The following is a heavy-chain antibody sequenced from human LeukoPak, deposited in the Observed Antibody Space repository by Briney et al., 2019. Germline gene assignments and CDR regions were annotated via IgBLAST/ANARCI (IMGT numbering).Heavy chain of an antibody. V-gene: IGHV4-4*07. CDR3: ARGGGLNYYYYYMDV. D-gene: IGHD3-16*01. J-gene: IGHJ6*03. CDR2: IYTSGST. CDR1: GGSISSYY. Sequence: KPSETLSLTCTVSGGSISSYYWSWIRQPAGKGLEWIGRIYTSGSTNYNPSLKSRVTISVDTSKNQFSLKLSSVTAADTAVYYCARGGGLNYYYYYMDVWGKGTTVTISS.